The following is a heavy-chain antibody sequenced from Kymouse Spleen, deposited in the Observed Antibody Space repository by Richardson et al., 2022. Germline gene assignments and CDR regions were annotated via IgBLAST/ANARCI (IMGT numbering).Heavy chain of an antibody. D-gene: IGHD3-3*01. V-gene: IGHV3-7*01. Sequence: EVQLVESGGGLVQPGGSLRLSCAASGFTFSSYWMSWVRQAPGKGLEWVANIKQDGSEKYYVDSVKGRFTISRDNAKNSLYLQMNSLRAEDTAVYYCARDRHYDFWSGYYDAFDIWGQGTMVTVSS. CDR1: GFTFSSYW. CDR2: IKQDGSEK. J-gene: IGHJ3*02. CDR3: ARDRHYDFWSGYYDAFDI.